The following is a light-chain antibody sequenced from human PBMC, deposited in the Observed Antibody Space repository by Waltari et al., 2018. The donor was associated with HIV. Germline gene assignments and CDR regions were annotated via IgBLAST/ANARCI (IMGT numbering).Light chain of an antibody. Sequence: DIVMTQSPDSLAVSLGERATINCKSSQSLLYSSNNKNFLAWYQQKPRQPPKLLIYWASIRESGVPDRFSASGSGTDFTLTIISLQAEDVAVYYCQQYYNTLWTFGQGTKVEIK. CDR1: QSLLYSSNNKNF. J-gene: IGKJ1*01. V-gene: IGKV4-1*01. CDR2: WAS. CDR3: QQYYNTLWT.